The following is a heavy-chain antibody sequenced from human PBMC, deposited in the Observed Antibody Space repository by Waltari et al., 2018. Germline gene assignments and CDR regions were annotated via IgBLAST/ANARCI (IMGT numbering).Heavy chain of an antibody. V-gene: IGHV1-8*03. Sequence: QVQLVQSGAEVKKPGASVKVSCKASGYTFTSYDINWVRQATGQGREWMGWMNPNSGNTGYAQKFKGRVTITRKTSISTAYMELSSLRSEDTAVYYCASGIAAPDAFDIWGQGTMVTVSS. CDR1: GYTFTSYD. J-gene: IGHJ3*02. CDR3: ASGIAAPDAFDI. D-gene: IGHD6-6*01. CDR2: MNPNSGNT.